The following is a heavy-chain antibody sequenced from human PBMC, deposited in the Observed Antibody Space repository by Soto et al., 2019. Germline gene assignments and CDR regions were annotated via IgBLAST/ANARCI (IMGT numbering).Heavy chain of an antibody. D-gene: IGHD6-19*01. CDR2: LTFDGKKA. J-gene: IGHJ4*02. V-gene: IGHV3-33*01. CDR3: ARDLRPDGRAWYLFDS. CDR1: GFSFRSYA. Sequence: QVYLAESGGDVVQPGRSLRLSCEASGFSFRSYAMHWVRQSPGRGLEWVALLTFDGKKADYADSVKGRFTISRDNSQNMLYLQMNGLRGEDTAVYYCARDLRPDGRAWYLFDSWGQGTLVAVSS.